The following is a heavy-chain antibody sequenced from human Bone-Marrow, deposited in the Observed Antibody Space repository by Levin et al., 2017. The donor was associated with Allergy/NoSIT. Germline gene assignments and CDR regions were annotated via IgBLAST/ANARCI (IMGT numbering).Heavy chain of an antibody. CDR3: ARGAPGGYCSGGSCPYFDY. CDR2: MNPNSGNT. Sequence: ASVKVSCKASGYTFTSYDINWVRQATGQGLEWMGWMNPNSGNTGYAQKFQGRVTMTRNTSISTAYMELSSLRFEDTAVYYCARGAPGGYCSGGSCPYFDYWGQGTLVTVSS. V-gene: IGHV1-8*01. CDR1: GYTFTSYD. D-gene: IGHD2-15*01. J-gene: IGHJ4*02.